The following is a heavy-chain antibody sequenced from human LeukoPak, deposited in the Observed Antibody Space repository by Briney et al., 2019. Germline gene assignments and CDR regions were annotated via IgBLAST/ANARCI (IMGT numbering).Heavy chain of an antibody. CDR3: ARFSPRIWGMDV. J-gene: IGHJ6*02. V-gene: IGHV1-2*04. CDR1: GGTFSSYA. CDR2: INPNSGGT. D-gene: IGHD2-21*01. Sequence: ASVKVSCKASGGTFSSYAISWVRQAPGQGLEWMGWINPNSGGTNYAQKFQGWVTMTRDTSISTAYMELSRLRSDDTAVYYCARFSPRIWGMDVWGQGTTVTVSS.